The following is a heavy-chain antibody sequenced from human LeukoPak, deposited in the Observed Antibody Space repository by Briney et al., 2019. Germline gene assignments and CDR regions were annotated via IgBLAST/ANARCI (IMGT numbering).Heavy chain of an antibody. J-gene: IGHJ4*02. D-gene: IGHD3-16*01. CDR3: ARKGGTVITYTPFDS. CDR2: TSPDANNR. Sequence: GGSLRCSCAASGFTFSTYTMQWVRQAPGTGLQWVAVTSPDANNRFYAYSVRGRITVARDTSTNKLYLEMNRLRPEDTGIYFCARKGGTVITYTPFDSWGQGTLVTVST. CDR1: GFTFSTYT. V-gene: IGHV3-30*04.